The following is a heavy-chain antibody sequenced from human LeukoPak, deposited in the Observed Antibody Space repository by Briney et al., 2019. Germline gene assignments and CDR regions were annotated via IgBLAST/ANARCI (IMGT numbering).Heavy chain of an antibody. J-gene: IGHJ6*02. CDR2: VHTGGSA. V-gene: IGHV4-61*02. D-gene: IGHD2-2*01. Sequence: SETLSLTCTVSAGSISSGAYYWSWIRQPARKGLEWIGRVHTGGSANYSPSLWSRVTISLDTSQNQFSLRLTSVTAADTAIYYCARSLPYCSSSSCYSYGMDVWGQGTTVTVSS. CDR1: AGSISSGAYY. CDR3: ARSLPYCSSSSCYSYGMDV.